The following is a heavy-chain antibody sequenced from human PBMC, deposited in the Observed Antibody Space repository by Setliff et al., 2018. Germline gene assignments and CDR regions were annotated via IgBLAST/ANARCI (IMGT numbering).Heavy chain of an antibody. J-gene: IGHJ4*02. D-gene: IGHD3-10*01. CDR1: GGSFSGYY. CDR3: AKGRGEMDS. Sequence: SETLSLTCAVYGGSFSGYYWSWIRQPPGKGLEWIGEINHSGSTNYNPSLKSRVSISIDTSKNQFSLNVRSVTAADTAIYHCAKGRGEMDSWGQGILVTVSS. V-gene: IGHV4-34*01. CDR2: INHSGST.